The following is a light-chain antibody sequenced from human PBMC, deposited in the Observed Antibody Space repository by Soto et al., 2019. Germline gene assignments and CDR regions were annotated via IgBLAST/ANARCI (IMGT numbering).Light chain of an antibody. J-gene: IGLJ1*01. CDR1: TRDSAGYNY. CDR3: TSFSSSTSLYV. CDR2: QVT. V-gene: IGLV2-14*01. Sequence: SALTQPASVSGSLGQSITISCTGTTRDSAGYNYISWYQQLPGKAPKLMIYQVTIRPSGISNRFSGSKSGNTASLTISGLQAEDEADYSCTSFSSSTSLYVFGTGTKV.